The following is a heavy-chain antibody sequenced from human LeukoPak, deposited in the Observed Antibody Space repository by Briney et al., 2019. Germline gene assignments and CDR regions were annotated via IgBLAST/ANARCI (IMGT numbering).Heavy chain of an antibody. J-gene: IGHJ4*02. Sequence: GASVKVSCKASGYIFTNYGISWVRQAPGLRLQWMGWISPHNGQTNFEPSLQDRLTMTTDTSTSTAYMELRSLRSDDTAVYYCAKTRDTVLNEYWGRGTLVTVSS. CDR3: AKTRDTVLNEY. CDR1: GYIFTNYG. V-gene: IGHV1-18*04. CDR2: ISPHNGQT.